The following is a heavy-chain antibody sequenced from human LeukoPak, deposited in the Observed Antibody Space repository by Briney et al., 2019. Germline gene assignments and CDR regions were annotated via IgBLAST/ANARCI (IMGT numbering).Heavy chain of an antibody. CDR1: GFTFSSYW. J-gene: IGHJ4*02. Sequence: GGSLRLSCAASGFTFSSYWMSWVRQAPGKGLEWVANIKQDGSEKYYVDSVKGRFTISRDNAKNSLYLQMNSLRAEDTAVYYCARERRGAQYDILTGYSSALGYWGQGTLVTVSS. V-gene: IGHV3-7*01. D-gene: IGHD3-9*01. CDR3: ARERRGAQYDILTGYSSALGY. CDR2: IKQDGSEK.